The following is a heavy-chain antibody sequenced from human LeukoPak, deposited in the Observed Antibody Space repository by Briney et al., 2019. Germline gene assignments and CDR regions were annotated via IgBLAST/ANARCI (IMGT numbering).Heavy chain of an antibody. CDR3: ARGRLAPRSGGGRDYYYGMDV. D-gene: IGHD2-15*01. CDR1: GGSFGAYY. Sequence: SETLSLTCTVYGGSFGAYYWSWIRQPPGKGLEWIGQINHSGGTNYNPSLESRVTISVDSSKDQFSLKLTSVTAAVTAVYYCARGRLAPRSGGGRDYYYGMDVWGQGTTVTVSS. V-gene: IGHV4-34*01. J-gene: IGHJ6*02. CDR2: INHSGGT.